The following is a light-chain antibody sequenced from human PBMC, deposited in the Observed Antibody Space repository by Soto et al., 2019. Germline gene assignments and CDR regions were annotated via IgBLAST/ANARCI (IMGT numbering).Light chain of an antibody. CDR3: QKSDSAPWT. Sequence: DIQMTQSPSSLSASVGDRVTITCRASQTITKYLNWYQQKPGEAPRLLIYAASSLQSGVPSRFSGSGSGTDFTLTIHSLQPEDFGTFYCQKSDSAPWTCGQGTKM. J-gene: IGKJ1*01. CDR1: QTITKY. V-gene: IGKV1-39*01. CDR2: AAS.